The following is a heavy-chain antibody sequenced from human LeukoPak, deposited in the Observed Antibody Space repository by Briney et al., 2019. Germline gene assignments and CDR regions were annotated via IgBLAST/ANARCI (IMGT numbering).Heavy chain of an antibody. CDR3: XXXXXXXXXXXXXXXXXXXYYMDV. CDR2: MSSDGNDK. Sequence: GGSLRLSCAASGFSFSTYTLHWVRQAPGKGLEWVAVMSSDGNDKHYAASVKGRFTISRDNSKTTVYLRMKSLKTEDTAPFYXXXXXXXXXXXXXXXXXXXXYYMDVXXKXTTVTVSS. V-gene: IGHV3-30*04. J-gene: IGHJ6*03. CDR1: GFSFSTYT.